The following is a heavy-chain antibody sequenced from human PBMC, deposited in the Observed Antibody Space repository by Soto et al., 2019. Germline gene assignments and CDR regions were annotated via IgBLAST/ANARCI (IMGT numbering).Heavy chain of an antibody. CDR2: INPNSGGT. Sequence: ASVKVSCKASGYTFTSYAMHWVRQAPGQRLEWMGWINPNSGGTNYAQKFQGWVTMTRDTSISTAYMELSRLRSDDTAVYYCARGPDVLLWFGDQGVGWFDPWGQGTLVTVSS. CDR3: ARGPDVLLWFGDQGVGWFDP. D-gene: IGHD3-10*01. V-gene: IGHV1-2*04. J-gene: IGHJ5*02. CDR1: GYTFTSYA.